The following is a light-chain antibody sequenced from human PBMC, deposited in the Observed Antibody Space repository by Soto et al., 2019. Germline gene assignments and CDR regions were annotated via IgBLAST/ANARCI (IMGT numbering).Light chain of an antibody. Sequence: EIVLTQSPATLSLSPGERATLSCRAGQGISSYLAWYQQKPGQAPRLLIYGASNRATGIPARFSGSGSGTDFTLTISSLEPEDFAVYYCQQRSSWPITFGQGTRLEIK. CDR2: GAS. CDR3: QQRSSWPIT. J-gene: IGKJ5*01. CDR1: QGISSY. V-gene: IGKV3-11*01.